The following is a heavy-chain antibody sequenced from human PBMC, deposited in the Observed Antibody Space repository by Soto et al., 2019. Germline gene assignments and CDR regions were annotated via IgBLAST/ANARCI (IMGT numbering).Heavy chain of an antibody. CDR1: GFTFSSYG. D-gene: IGHD6-13*01. J-gene: IGHJ4*02. CDR2: IWYDGSNK. Sequence: QVQLVESGGGVVQPGRSLRLSCAASGFTFSSYGMHWVRQAPGKGLEWVAVIWYDGSNKYYADSVKGRFTISRDNSKNTMYLQMNSLRAEDTAVYYCARWGIAAGDYWSQGTLVTVSS. V-gene: IGHV3-33*01. CDR3: ARWGIAAGDY.